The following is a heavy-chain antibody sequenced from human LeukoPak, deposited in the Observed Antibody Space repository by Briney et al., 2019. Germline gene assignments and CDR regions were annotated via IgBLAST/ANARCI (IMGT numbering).Heavy chain of an antibody. CDR1: WFPFCTYV. Sequence: PGGALRLSLSAPWFPFCTYVMKMGRPAPGEGLEWASTISDSGGSTYYADSVKGRFTISRDNSKSTLYLQMNSLRAEDTAVYYCGRYYVMDVWGQGTSVTVSS. V-gene: IGHV3-23*01. CDR2: ISDSGGST. J-gene: IGHJ6*02. CDR3: GRYYVMDV.